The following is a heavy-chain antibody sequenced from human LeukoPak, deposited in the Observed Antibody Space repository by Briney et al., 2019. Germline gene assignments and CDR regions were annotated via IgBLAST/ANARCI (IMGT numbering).Heavy chain of an antibody. J-gene: IGHJ4*02. CDR2: VSLSDNI. D-gene: IGHD6-19*01. CDR3: ARGSIAVTGTLFDY. CDR1: GFTFSSYG. V-gene: IGHV3-21*01. Sequence: GGSLRLSCAASGFTFSSYGMTWVRQAPGKGLEWVSLVSLSDNIFYADSVKGRFTISRDNAKNSLYLQMNSLRAEDTAVYYCARGSIAVTGTLFDYWGQGTLVTVSS.